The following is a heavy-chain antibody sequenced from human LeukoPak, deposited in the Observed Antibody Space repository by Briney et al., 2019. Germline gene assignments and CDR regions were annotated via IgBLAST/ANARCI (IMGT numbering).Heavy chain of an antibody. CDR1: GGTFSSYA. Sequence: SVKVSCKASGGTFSSYAISWVRQAPGQGLEWMGRIIPIFGTASYAQKFQGRVTITTDESTSTAYMELSSLRSEDTAVYYCAREGSGYDFWSGYYLKGYYFDYWGQGTLVTVSS. CDR3: AREGSGYDFWSGYYLKGYYFDY. J-gene: IGHJ4*02. CDR2: IIPIFGTA. V-gene: IGHV1-69*05. D-gene: IGHD3-3*01.